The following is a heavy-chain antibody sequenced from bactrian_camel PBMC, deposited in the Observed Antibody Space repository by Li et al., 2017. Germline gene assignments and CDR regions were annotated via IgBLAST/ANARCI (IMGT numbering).Heavy chain of an antibody. D-gene: IGHD7*01. J-gene: IGHJ4*01. Sequence: QVQLVESGGGSVQAGGSLRLSCVASGYTYGSYYIMGWFRQAPGKEREGVAAIDSDGSTTYADSGKGRFTISKDNAKNTLYLQMNSLKPEDTGMYYCAAGGPFLNPVIAGLSPDEYNAWGQGTQVTVS. CDR2: IDSDGST. V-gene: IGHV3S55*01. CDR3: AAGGPFLNPVIAGLSPDEYNA. CDR1: GYTYGSYY.